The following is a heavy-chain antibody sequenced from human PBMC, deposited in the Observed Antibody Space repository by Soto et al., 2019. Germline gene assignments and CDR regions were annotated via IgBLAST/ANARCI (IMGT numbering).Heavy chain of an antibody. Sequence: SETLSLTCTVPGGSISSYYWSWIRQPPGKGLEWIGYIYYSGSTNYNPSLKSRVTISVDTSKNQFSLKLSSVTAADTAVYYCARVGRQWLVQGLYYFDYWGQGTLVTVSS. CDR3: ARVGRQWLVQGLYYFDY. V-gene: IGHV4-59*01. CDR2: IYYSGST. CDR1: GGSISSYY. D-gene: IGHD6-19*01. J-gene: IGHJ4*02.